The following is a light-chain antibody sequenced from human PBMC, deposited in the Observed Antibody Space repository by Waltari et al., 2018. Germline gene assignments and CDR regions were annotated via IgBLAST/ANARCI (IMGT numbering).Light chain of an antibody. J-gene: IGKJ2*01. CDR1: QTVTTY. CDR3: QQSYSFPYT. CDR2: IAS. V-gene: IGKV1-39*01. Sequence: DIQMTQSPASLSASVGDRVTITCRTSQTVTTYLNWFQMKTWKAPKLLIYIASKLHSGVPSRFSGSGSGTDFTLTITSLQPEDFATYFCQQSYSFPYTFGQGTLLEIK.